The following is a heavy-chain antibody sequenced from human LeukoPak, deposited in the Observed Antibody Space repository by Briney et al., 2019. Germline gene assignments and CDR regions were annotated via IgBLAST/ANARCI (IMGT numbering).Heavy chain of an antibody. Sequence: PGGSLRLSCAASGFTFSSYAMHWVRQAPGKGLEYVSAISSNGGSTYYANSVKGRFTISRDNSKNTLYLQMGSLRAEDTAVYYCARDGVVGENWFDPWGQGTLVTVSS. CDR1: GFTFSSYA. J-gene: IGHJ5*02. D-gene: IGHD1-26*01. CDR3: ARDGVVGENWFDP. CDR2: ISSNGGST. V-gene: IGHV3-64*01.